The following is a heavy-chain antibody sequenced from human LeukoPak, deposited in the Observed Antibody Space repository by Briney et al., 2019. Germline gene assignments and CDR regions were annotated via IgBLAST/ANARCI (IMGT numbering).Heavy chain of an antibody. CDR3: AAHNYDFWSGRNWFDP. V-gene: IGHV1-24*01. J-gene: IGHJ5*02. CDR2: FDPEDGET. Sequence: ASVKVSCKVSGYTLTELSMHWVRQAPGKGLEWMGGFDPEDGETIYAQKFQGRVTMTRNTSISTAYMELSSLRSEDTAVYYCAAHNYDFWSGRNWFDPWGQGTLVTVSS. D-gene: IGHD3-3*01. CDR1: GYTLTELS.